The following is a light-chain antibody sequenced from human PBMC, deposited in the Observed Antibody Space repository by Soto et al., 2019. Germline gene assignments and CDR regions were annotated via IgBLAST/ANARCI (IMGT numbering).Light chain of an antibody. Sequence: EILMTQSPATLAASPGERATLSCRASQSVGSKLAWYQQKPGQPPRLVMFDASIRATGVPARFSGGGSGTEFTLTISSLQSEDFALYYCQQYDKWPPTTFGQGTKVEIK. CDR3: QQYDKWPPTT. CDR2: DAS. J-gene: IGKJ1*01. CDR1: QSVGSK. V-gene: IGKV3-15*01.